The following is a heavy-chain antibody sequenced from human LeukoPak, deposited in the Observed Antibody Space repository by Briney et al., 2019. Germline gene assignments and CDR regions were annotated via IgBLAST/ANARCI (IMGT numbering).Heavy chain of an antibody. Sequence: GASVKVSCKASGYTFTSYGISWVRQAPGQGLEWMGWISAYNGNTNYAQKLQGRVTVTTDTSTSTAYMELRSLRSDDTAVYYCARDSPGLRYFDWLPPHAFDIWGQGTMVTVSS. J-gene: IGHJ3*02. CDR3: ARDSPGLRYFDWLPPHAFDI. D-gene: IGHD3-9*01. V-gene: IGHV1-18*01. CDR2: ISAYNGNT. CDR1: GYTFTSYG.